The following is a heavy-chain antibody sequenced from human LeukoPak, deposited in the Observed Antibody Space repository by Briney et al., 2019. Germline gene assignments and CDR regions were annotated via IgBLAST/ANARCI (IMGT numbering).Heavy chain of an antibody. CDR3: ARLIAGAGNYYFYY. J-gene: IGHJ4*02. D-gene: IGHD6-19*01. CDR2: IYHSGST. V-gene: IGHV4-38-2*02. CDR1: GYSISSGYY. Sequence: SETLSPTCTVSGYSISSGYYWGWIRQPPGKGLEWIGSIYHSGSTYYNPSLKSRVTVSVDTSKNQFSPKLSSVTAADTAVYYCARLIAGAGNYYFYYWGQGTLVTVSS.